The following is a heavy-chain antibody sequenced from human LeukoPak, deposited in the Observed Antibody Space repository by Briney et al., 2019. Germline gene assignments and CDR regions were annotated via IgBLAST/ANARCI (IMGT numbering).Heavy chain of an antibody. CDR1: GGTFSSYA. Sequence: ASVKVSCKASGGTFSSYAISWVRQAPGQGLEWMGRTIPILGIANYAQKFQGRVTITADKSTSTAYMELSSLRSEDTAVYYCASPLAGYCSSTSCPFGNYYYYGMDVWGQGTTVTVSS. CDR2: TIPILGIA. J-gene: IGHJ6*02. V-gene: IGHV1-69*04. D-gene: IGHD2-2*01. CDR3: ASPLAGYCSSTSCPFGNYYYYGMDV.